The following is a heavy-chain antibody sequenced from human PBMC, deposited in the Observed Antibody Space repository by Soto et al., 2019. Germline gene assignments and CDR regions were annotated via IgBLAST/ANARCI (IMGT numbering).Heavy chain of an antibody. CDR1: GGTFSSYA. Sequence: GASVKVSCKASGGTFSSYAISWVRQAPGQGLEWMGGIIPIFGTANYAQKFQGRVTITADESTSTVYMELSSLRSEDTAVYYCASSPEITMVRGVIPPYYYYGMDVWGQGTTVTVSS. D-gene: IGHD3-10*01. CDR2: IIPIFGTA. J-gene: IGHJ6*02. V-gene: IGHV1-69*13. CDR3: ASSPEITMVRGVIPPYYYYGMDV.